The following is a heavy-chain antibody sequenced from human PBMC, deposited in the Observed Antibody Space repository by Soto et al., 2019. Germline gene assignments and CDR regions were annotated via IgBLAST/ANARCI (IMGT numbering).Heavy chain of an antibody. D-gene: IGHD2-15*01. CDR1: GASISGDY. J-gene: IGHJ4*02. V-gene: IGHV4-59*08. CDR2: IFYSGSS. Sequence: SETLSLTFTVSGASISGDYWSWVRQPPGKGLEWIGYIFYSGSSNYNPSLKSRVTLSVDTSKNQFYLEVTSVTAVDTAVYYCARSSGFTNSWDYWGQGALVTVS. CDR3: ARSSGFTNSWDY.